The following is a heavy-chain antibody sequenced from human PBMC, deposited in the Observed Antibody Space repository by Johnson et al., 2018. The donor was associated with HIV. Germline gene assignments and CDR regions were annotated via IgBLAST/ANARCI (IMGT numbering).Heavy chain of an antibody. D-gene: IGHD5-18*01. CDR3: AKDLTWMHLWPHAFDI. V-gene: IGHV3-30*02. Sequence: QVQLVESGGGVVQPGGSLRLSCAASGFTFSTYGMHWVRQAPGQGLEWVALIRYDGSNKYYVDSAKGRFTISRDNSKNTLYLQMNSLRAEDTAVYYCAKDLTWMHLWPHAFDIWGQGTMVTVSS. J-gene: IGHJ3*02. CDR2: IRYDGSNK. CDR1: GFTFSTYG.